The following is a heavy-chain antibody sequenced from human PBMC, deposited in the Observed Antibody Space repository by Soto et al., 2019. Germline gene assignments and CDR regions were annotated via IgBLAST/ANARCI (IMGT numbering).Heavy chain of an antibody. CDR1: GGSISSGGYY. V-gene: IGHV4-31*03. CDR3: AISSRSTVTAFDY. J-gene: IGHJ4*02. CDR2: IYYSGST. Sequence: QVQLQESGPGLVKPSQTLSLTCTVSGGSISSGGYYWSWIRQHPGKGLEWIGYIYYSGSTYYNPSLKSRVTIPVDPSKHQFSLKLSSVTAADTAVYSRAISSRSTVTAFDYWGQGTLVTVSS. D-gene: IGHD2-21*02.